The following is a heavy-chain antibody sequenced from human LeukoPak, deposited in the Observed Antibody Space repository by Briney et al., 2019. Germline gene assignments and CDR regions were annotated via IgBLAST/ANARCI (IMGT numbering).Heavy chain of an antibody. D-gene: IGHD6-6*01. V-gene: IGHV1-2*02. CDR1: VSTGSICC. CDR2: IKPNSGGT. Sequence: ASVTVSCKASVSTGSICCLHWRRHAPGQGLEWVGCIKPNSGGTNHAQKFQGRVNMTRETSISTAYMELSRLRSDDTAVYYCASEAYSSSSRITYFDYWGKGTLVTVSS. J-gene: IGHJ4*02. CDR3: ASEAYSSSSRITYFDY.